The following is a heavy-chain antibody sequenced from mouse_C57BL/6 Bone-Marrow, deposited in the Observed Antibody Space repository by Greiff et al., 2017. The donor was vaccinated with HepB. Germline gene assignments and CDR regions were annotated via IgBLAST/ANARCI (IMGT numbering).Heavy chain of an antibody. V-gene: IGHV1-52*01. D-gene: IGHD1-1*01. CDR3: ARSDYYGRSGDY. Sequence: QVQLQQPGAELVRPGSSVKLSCKASGYTFTSYWMHWVKQRPIQGLEWIGNIDPSDSETHYNQKFKDKATLTVDKSSSTAYMQRSSLTSEDSAVYYWARSDYYGRSGDYWGQGTTLTVSS. CDR1: GYTFTSYW. CDR2: IDPSDSET. J-gene: IGHJ2*01.